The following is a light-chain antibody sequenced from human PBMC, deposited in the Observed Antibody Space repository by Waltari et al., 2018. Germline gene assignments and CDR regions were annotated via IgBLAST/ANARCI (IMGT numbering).Light chain of an antibody. V-gene: IGKV3-20*01. Sequence: EIVLTQSPGTLSLSPGETATLSCRASQSVSSSSLAWYQQKPGQAPRLLIYGASSRATGIPERLSGSGSGTDFTLTISRLEPEDFAVYYCQQYGTSPRTFGQGTKVEIK. CDR2: GAS. J-gene: IGKJ1*01. CDR3: QQYGTSPRT. CDR1: QSVSSSS.